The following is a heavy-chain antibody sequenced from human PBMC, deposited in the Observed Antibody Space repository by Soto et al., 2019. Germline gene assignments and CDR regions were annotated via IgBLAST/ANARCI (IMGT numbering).Heavy chain of an antibody. CDR2: IYSKTDGGTT. V-gene: IGHV3-15*07. D-gene: IGHD1-1*01. Sequence: PGGSLRLSCAASGFTFSNAWMNWVRQAPGKGLEWVGRIYSKTDGGTTDYAAPVKGRFTISRDVSKNTLYLEMNSLKTEDTAVYYCTTRETKLRGLDNWGQGTLVTVSS. CDR3: TTRETKLRGLDN. CDR1: GFTFSNAW. J-gene: IGHJ4*02.